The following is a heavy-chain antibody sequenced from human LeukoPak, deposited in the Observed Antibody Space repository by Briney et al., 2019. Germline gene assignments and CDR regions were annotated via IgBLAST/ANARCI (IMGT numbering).Heavy chain of an antibody. V-gene: IGHV3-23*01. CDR3: AKGPPNWGYDY. J-gene: IGHJ4*02. D-gene: IGHD7-27*01. CDR2: INGGGVNT. CDR1: GFTFSSYA. Sequence: PGGSLRLSCAASGFTFSSYAMSWARQAPGKGLEWVSTINGGGVNTHYADSVGGRFTISRDNSKNTLFLQMNSLRDEDTAVYYCAKGPPNWGYDYWGPGTLVTVSS.